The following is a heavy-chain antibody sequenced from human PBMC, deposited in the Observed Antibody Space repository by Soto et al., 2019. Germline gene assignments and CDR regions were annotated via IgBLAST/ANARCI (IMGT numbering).Heavy chain of an antibody. J-gene: IGHJ4*02. V-gene: IGHV5-51*01. CDR2: IYPGDSDT. Sequence: PGESLKISCKGSGYSFTSYWIGWVRQMPGIGLEWMGIIYPGDSDTRYSPSFQGQVTISADKSISTAYLQWSSLKASDTAIYYCGRLLYSSGWPLDYWGQGTLVTVSS. D-gene: IGHD6-19*01. CDR3: GRLLYSSGWPLDY. CDR1: GYSFTSYW.